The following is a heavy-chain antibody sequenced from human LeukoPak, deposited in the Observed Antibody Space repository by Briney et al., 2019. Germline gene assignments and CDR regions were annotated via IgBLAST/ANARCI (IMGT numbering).Heavy chain of an antibody. V-gene: IGHV1-69*06. CDR3: ARGPEFGGKSDYYFSYYMDV. Sequence: SVKVSCKASGGTFSSHAISWVRQAPGQGLEWMGGIIPIFGTANYAQKFQGRVTIIADKSMSTAYMELRSLRFEDTAVYYCARGPEFGGKSDYYFSYYMDVWGTGTTVTVSS. CDR1: GGTFSSHA. CDR2: IIPIFGTA. D-gene: IGHD4-23*01. J-gene: IGHJ6*03.